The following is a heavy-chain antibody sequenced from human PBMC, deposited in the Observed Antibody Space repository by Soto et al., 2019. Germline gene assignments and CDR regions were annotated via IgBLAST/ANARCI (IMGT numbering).Heavy chain of an antibody. D-gene: IGHD1-26*01. CDR1: GFTFTSYA. J-gene: IGHJ6*02. V-gene: IGHV3-23*01. Sequence: EVQLLESGGGLVHPGGSLRLSCAASGFTFTSYAMSWVRQAPGKGLEWVTTVSGGGGRIYYADSVKGRFTLSRDNSKNRLHVQKNSVRAEDTAVYYCERDRVWVPRQGMDVWGQGTTVTVS. CDR3: ERDRVWVPRQGMDV. CDR2: VSGGGGRI.